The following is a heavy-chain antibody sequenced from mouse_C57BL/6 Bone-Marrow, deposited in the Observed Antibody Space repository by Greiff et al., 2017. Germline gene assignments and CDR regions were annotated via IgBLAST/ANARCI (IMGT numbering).Heavy chain of an antibody. CDR1: GYTFTDYE. V-gene: IGHV1-15*01. Sequence: VQLQQSGAELVRPGASVTLSCKASGYTFTDYEMHWVQQTPVHGLEWIGAIDPETGGTAYNQKFKGKAILTADKSSSTAYMELRSLTSEDSAVYYCTRAMFYGSSLDYWGQGTTLTVSS. D-gene: IGHD1-1*01. J-gene: IGHJ2*01. CDR2: IDPETGGT. CDR3: TRAMFYGSSLDY.